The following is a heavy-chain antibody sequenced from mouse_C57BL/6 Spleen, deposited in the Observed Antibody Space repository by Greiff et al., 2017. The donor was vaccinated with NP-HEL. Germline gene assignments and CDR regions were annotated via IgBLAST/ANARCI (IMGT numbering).Heavy chain of an antibody. J-gene: IGHJ2*01. CDR3: VRETGGYYFDY. V-gene: IGHV10-3*01. CDR2: IRSKSSNYAT. CDR1: GFTFNTYA. Sequence: EVQLVESGGGLVQPKGSLKLSCAASGFTFNTYAMHWVRQAPGKGLEWVARIRSKSSNYATYYADSVKDRFTISRADSQSMLYLQMNNLKTEDTAVYCGVRETGGYYFDYWGQGTTLTVSS.